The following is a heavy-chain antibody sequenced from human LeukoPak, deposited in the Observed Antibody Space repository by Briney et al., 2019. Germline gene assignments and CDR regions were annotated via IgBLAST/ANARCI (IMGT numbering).Heavy chain of an antibody. Sequence: SETLSLTSTVSGGSISSYYWSWIRQPPGTGREWIGYIYYSGSTNYNPSLKSRVTISVDTSKNQFSLKLSSVTAADTAVYYCARHTRSSSWYFDYWGQGTLVTVSS. CDR1: GGSISSYY. CDR3: ARHTRSSSWYFDY. J-gene: IGHJ4*02. CDR2: IYYSGST. D-gene: IGHD6-13*01. V-gene: IGHV4-59*08.